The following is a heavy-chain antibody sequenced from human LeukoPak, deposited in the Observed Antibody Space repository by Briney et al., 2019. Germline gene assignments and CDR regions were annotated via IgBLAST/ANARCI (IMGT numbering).Heavy chain of an antibody. Sequence: SETLSLTCTVSGGSISSSSYYWGWIRQPPGKGLEWIGSIYYSGSTYYSPSLKSRVTISVDTSKNQFSLKLSSVTAADTAVYYCARTNQWELLAMFDYWGQGTLVTVSS. CDR1: GGSISSSSYY. D-gene: IGHD1-26*01. J-gene: IGHJ4*02. CDR3: ARTNQWELLAMFDY. CDR2: IYYSGST. V-gene: IGHV4-39*01.